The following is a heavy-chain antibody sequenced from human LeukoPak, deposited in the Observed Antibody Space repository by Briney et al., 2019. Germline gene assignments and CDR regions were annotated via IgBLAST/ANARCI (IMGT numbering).Heavy chain of an antibody. V-gene: IGHV3-11*01. J-gene: IGHJ4*02. CDR1: GVTLSDYY. D-gene: IGHD6-13*01. Sequence: GGSLRPSCVASGVTLSDYYMTWIRQAPGKGLEWISYISASGNTVYYADSVKGRFIISRDNTQNSLSLQMNSLRAEDTALYYCARDKPGIAAATFDSWGQGTLVTVSS. CDR3: ARDKPGIAAATFDS. CDR2: ISASGNTV.